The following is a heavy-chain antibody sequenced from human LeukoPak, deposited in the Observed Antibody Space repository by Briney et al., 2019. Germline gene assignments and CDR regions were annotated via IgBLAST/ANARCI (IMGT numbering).Heavy chain of an antibody. Sequence: PSETLSLTCTVSGGSISSYYWSWIRQPPGKGLEWIGYIYYSGSTNYNPSLKSQVTISVDTSKNQFSLRLSSVTAADTAVYYCARGIDTGNWGSRYWYFDLWGRGTLVTVSS. CDR2: IYYSGST. V-gene: IGHV4-59*01. D-gene: IGHD7-27*01. CDR1: GGSISSYY. CDR3: ARGIDTGNWGSRYWYFDL. J-gene: IGHJ2*01.